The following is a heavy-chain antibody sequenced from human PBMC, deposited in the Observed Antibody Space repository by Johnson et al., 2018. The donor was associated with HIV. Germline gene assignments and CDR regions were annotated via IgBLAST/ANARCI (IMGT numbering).Heavy chain of an antibody. CDR1: RFTFSSYG. CDR3: AKTYYYDSSGSLDAFDI. Sequence: QVLLVESGGGVVQPGRSLRLSCAASRFTFSSYGMHWVRQAPGKGLEWVTFIRYDRSNKYYADSVKGRFTISRDNAKNTLYLQMNSLRAEDTAVYYCAKTYYYDSSGSLDAFDIWGQGTMVTVSS. J-gene: IGHJ3*02. CDR2: IRYDRSNK. D-gene: IGHD3-22*01. V-gene: IGHV3-33*03.